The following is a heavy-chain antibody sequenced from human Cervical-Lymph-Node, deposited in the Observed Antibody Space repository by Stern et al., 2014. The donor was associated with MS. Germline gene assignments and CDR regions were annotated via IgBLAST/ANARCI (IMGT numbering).Heavy chain of an antibody. Sequence: QMQLVQSGAEMKKPGSSVKVSCKASGGSFSDEAINWVRQAPGQGLEWMGGIIILFNKASYARKFQDRVSITPDKSKKTGFLEGSSLTSEDTTVYYCATDSPIFPRPVDGPIDYWGQGTLVTVSS. CDR3: ATDSPIFPRPVDGPIDY. CDR1: GGSFSDEA. J-gene: IGHJ4*02. V-gene: IGHV1-69*06. D-gene: IGHD2-21*01. CDR2: IIILFNKA.